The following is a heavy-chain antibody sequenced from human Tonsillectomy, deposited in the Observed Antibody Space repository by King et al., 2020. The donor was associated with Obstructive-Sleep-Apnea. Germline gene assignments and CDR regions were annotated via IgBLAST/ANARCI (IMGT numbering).Heavy chain of an antibody. V-gene: IGHV1-69*09. Sequence: QLVQSGAEVKKPGSSVKVSCKASGGTFSSYAISWVRQAPGQGLEWMGRIIPILGIANYAQKFQGRVTITADKSTNTAFMELSSLRSEDAAMFYCAREQMGAVDGTEDEYWGQGTLVTVSS. J-gene: IGHJ4*02. D-gene: IGHD6-13*01. CDR3: AREQMGAVDGTEDEY. CDR2: IIPILGIA. CDR1: GGTFSSYA.